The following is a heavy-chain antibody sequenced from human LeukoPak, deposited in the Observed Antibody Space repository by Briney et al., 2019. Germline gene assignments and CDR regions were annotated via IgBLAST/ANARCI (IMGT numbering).Heavy chain of an antibody. CDR1: GGSISSYY. V-gene: IGHV4-4*07. J-gene: IGHJ2*01. CDR3: TRVSSSWYQDWYFDL. D-gene: IGHD6-13*01. CDR2: IDTSGNT. Sequence: SETLSLTCTVSGGSISSYYWSWIRQPAGKGLEWIGRIDTSGNTNYKPSLKSRVAMSVDTSKNQFSLKLSSVTAADTAVYYCTRVSSSWYQDWYFDLWGRGTLVTVSS.